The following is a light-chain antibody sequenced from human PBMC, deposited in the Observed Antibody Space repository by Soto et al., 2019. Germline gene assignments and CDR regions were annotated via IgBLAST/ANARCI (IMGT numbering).Light chain of an antibody. J-gene: IGKJ5*01. CDR2: DAS. V-gene: IGKV3-11*01. Sequence: EIVLTQSPGTLSLSPGEGATLSCRASQSVSSYLAWYQQKPGQAPRLLIYDASNRATGIPARFSGSGSETDFTLTISSLEPEDFAVYYCQQRSNWPPITFGQGTRLEIK. CDR3: QQRSNWPPIT. CDR1: QSVSSY.